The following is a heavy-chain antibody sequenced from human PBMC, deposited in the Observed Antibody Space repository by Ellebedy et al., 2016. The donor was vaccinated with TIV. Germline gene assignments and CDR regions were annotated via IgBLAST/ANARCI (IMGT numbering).Heavy chain of an antibody. V-gene: IGHV3-53*01. CDR3: AKESTTGATWYFDL. CDR1: GFSVSNHY. CDR2: IYSGGDK. J-gene: IGHJ2*01. Sequence: GESLKISCAVSGFSVSNHYMSWVRQGPGKGLEWVSGIYSGGDKYYADSVRGRLTIPRDRSKNTLYLQMESMRAEDTAGYYCAKESTTGATWYFDLWGRGTLVTVSS. D-gene: IGHD1-1*01.